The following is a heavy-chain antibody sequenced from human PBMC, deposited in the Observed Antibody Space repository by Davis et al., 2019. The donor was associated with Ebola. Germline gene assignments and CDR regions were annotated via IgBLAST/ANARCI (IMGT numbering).Heavy chain of an antibody. D-gene: IGHD3-10*01. CDR3: ARSAGYYGSGSYEFDH. CDR1: GFTFDNYA. CDR2: ISWKSGGI. J-gene: IGHJ4*02. Sequence: PGGSLRLSCAASGFTFDNYAMHWVRQAPGKGLEWVSGISWKSGGIGYADSVKGRFTISRDNAKNSLYLQMNSLRAEDTAVYYCARSAGYYGSGSYEFDHWGQGILVTVSS. V-gene: IGHV3-9*01.